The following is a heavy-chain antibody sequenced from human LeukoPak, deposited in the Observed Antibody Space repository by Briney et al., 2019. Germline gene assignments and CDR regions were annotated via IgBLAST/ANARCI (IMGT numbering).Heavy chain of an antibody. CDR2: IYYSGST. J-gene: IGHJ4*02. D-gene: IGHD3-22*01. CDR3: AREKAYSSGYFDY. Sequence: NPSETLSLTCTVSGGSIGSYYWSWIRQPPGKGLEWIGYIYYSGSTNYNPSLKSRVTISVDTSKNQFSLKLSSVTAADTAVYYCAREKAYSSGYFDYWGQGTLVTVSS. CDR1: GGSIGSYY. V-gene: IGHV4-59*01.